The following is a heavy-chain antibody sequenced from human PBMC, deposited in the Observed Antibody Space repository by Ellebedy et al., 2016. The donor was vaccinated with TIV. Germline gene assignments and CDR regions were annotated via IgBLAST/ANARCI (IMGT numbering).Heavy chain of an antibody. CDR1: GFTVSSNY. Sequence: GGSLRLXXAASGFTVSSNYMSWVRQAPGKGLEWVSVIYSGGSPYYADSVKGRFTISRDNSKNTLYLQMNSLRAEDTAVYYCARVLRELSDAFDIWGQGTMVAVSS. CDR2: IYSGGSP. V-gene: IGHV3-53*01. CDR3: ARVLRELSDAFDI. D-gene: IGHD1-7*01. J-gene: IGHJ3*02.